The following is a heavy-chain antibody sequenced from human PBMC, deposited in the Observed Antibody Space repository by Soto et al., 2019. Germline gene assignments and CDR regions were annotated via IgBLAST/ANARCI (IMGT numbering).Heavy chain of an antibody. CDR3: ARDRGWSLFDY. J-gene: IGHJ4*02. CDR2: IKPSDGST. D-gene: IGHD6-19*01. CDR1: GYIFTDYY. V-gene: IGHV1-46*01. Sequence: ASVKVSCKASGYIFTDYYMHWVRQAPGQGLEWMGLIKPSDGSTTYAQKFQGRFTISRDNAKNTLYLQMNSLRAEDTAVYYCARDRGWSLFDYWGQGTLVTVSS.